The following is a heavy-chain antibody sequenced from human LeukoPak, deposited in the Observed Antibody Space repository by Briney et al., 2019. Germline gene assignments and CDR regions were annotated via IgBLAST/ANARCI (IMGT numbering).Heavy chain of an antibody. D-gene: IGHD6-13*01. J-gene: IGHJ4*02. CDR1: GGSFSGYY. CDR3: ARGRIALNY. CDR2: INHSGST. Sequence: SETLSLTCAVYGGSFSGYYWSWIRQPPGKGLEWIGEINHSGSTNYNPSLKSRVTISVDTSKNQFSLKLSSVTAADTAVYYCARGRIALNYWGQGTLVTVSS. V-gene: IGHV4-34*01.